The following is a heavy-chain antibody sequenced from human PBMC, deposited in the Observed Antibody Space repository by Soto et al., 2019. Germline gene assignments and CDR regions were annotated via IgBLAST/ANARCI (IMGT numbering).Heavy chain of an antibody. D-gene: IGHD6-13*01. Sequence: ASVKVSCKASGYTFTSSAIHWVRQAPGQRLEWMGWVSAGNGNTKYSQNFQGRVTITRDTSASTAYMELSSLRSEDTAVYYCAAGPVSSSWYNWFDPWGQGTLVTVS. CDR2: VSAGNGNT. CDR3: AAGPVSSSWYNWFDP. J-gene: IGHJ5*02. CDR1: GYTFTSSA. V-gene: IGHV1-3*01.